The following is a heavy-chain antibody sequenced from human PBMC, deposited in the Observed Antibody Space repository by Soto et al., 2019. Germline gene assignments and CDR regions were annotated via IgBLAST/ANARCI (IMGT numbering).Heavy chain of an antibody. J-gene: IGHJ4*02. D-gene: IGHD6-13*01. CDR3: AHIGVSRWFDF. V-gene: IGHV2-5*02. Sequence: QITLKESGPPLVKPTQTLTLTCTFSGFSLSTRGVGVGWIRQPPGKALEWLALIYWDDDKRYSPSLKTRLTXTXXITKNQVVLTMTNMDPIDTATYSLAHIGVSRWFDFWGQGTLVTVSS. CDR1: GFSLSTRGVG. CDR2: IYWDDDK.